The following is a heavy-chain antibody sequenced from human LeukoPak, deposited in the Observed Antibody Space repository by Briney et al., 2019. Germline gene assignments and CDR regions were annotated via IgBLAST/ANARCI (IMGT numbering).Heavy chain of an antibody. Sequence: SETLSLTCTVSGGSIRRYYWSWIRQPPGKGLEWIAYIDYSGSTNYNPSLKSRLTISLDASKNQFSLKLSSATAADTAVYYCARDRRRDRLHAFDIWGQGTMVTVSS. CDR1: GGSIRRYY. CDR2: IDYSGST. V-gene: IGHV4-59*01. D-gene: IGHD1-26*01. J-gene: IGHJ3*02. CDR3: ARDRRRDRLHAFDI.